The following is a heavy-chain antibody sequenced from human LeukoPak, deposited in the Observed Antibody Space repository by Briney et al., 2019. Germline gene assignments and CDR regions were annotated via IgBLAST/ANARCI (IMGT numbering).Heavy chain of an antibody. Sequence: PGGSLRLSCAGSGFTFNTYNMNWVRQAPGKGLEWVSSISSSSSYIYYADSVKGRFTISRDNAKNSLYLQMNSLGAEDTALYHCARAKEAVVRGLRYYYYMDVWGKGTTVTISS. V-gene: IGHV3-21*04. CDR2: ISSSSSYI. J-gene: IGHJ6*03. D-gene: IGHD3-10*01. CDR1: GFTFNTYN. CDR3: ARAKEAVVRGLRYYYYMDV.